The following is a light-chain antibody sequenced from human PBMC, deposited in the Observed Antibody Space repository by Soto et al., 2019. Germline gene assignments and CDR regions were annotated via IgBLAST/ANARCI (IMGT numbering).Light chain of an antibody. J-gene: IGKJ2*01. V-gene: IGKV3-20*01. CDR2: GSS. CDR3: QPYGSSPPYT. CDR1: QSVTNKY. Sequence: EVVLTQSPGTLSLSPGERATLSCRASQSVTNKYLAWYQQKPGQAPRLLIFGSSDRATGIPDRFSGSGSGTDLTLTISRLEPEDFAVYYCQPYGSSPPYTFGQGTKLEI.